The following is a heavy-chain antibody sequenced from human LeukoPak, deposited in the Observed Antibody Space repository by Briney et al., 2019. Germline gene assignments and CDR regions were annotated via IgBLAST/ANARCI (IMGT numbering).Heavy chain of an antibody. CDR1: GFTFSSYW. J-gene: IGHJ4*02. D-gene: IGHD2-21*01. Sequence: PGGSLRLSCAASGFTFSSYWMQWVRQAPGKGLVWVSHISSDGSSTSYADSVKGRFTISSDNAKNTLYLHMKSLGAEDTAVYYCAKGSGWLLPQYFDFWGQGTLVTVSS. CDR3: AKGSGWLLPQYFDF. V-gene: IGHV3-74*01. CDR2: ISSDGSST.